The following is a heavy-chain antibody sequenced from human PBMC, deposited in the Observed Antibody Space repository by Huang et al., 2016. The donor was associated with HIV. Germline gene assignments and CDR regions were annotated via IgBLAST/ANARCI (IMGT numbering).Heavy chain of an antibody. CDR3: ARVRGTYYYDSSGYPLDY. Sequence: QVQLQESGPGLVKPSQTLSLTCTVSGGSISSGRYYWSWIRQPAGKGLEWIGHIYPSGSTDYHPSLKSRVTISLDASKTQFSLKLSSVTAADTAVYFCARVRGTYYYDSSGYPLDYWGQGTLLTVSS. D-gene: IGHD3-22*01. V-gene: IGHV4-61*09. CDR2: IYPSGST. CDR1: GGSISSGRYY. J-gene: IGHJ4*02.